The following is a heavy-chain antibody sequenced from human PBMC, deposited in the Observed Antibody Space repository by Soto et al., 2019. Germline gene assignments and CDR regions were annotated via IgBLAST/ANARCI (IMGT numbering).Heavy chain of an antibody. V-gene: IGHV3-33*01. D-gene: IGHD1-26*01. J-gene: IGHJ4*02. Sequence: GCSLGLSCASSGFIFISFALHWVRQAPGKGLEWVAVIRYDGTEKYNGDSVKGRFTISRDNSKNTVYLEMTSLKAEDTAVYYCAGDFTQVGPLDFWGQGTLVTVSS. CDR3: AGDFTQVGPLDF. CDR2: IRYDGTEK. CDR1: GFIFISFA.